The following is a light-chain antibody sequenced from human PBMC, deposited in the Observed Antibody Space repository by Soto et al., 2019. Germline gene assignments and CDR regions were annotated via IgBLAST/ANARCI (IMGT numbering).Light chain of an antibody. CDR3: QQYGSSPPYT. CDR1: QSFSSSY. V-gene: IGKV3-20*01. J-gene: IGKJ2*01. Sequence: EIVLTQSPGTLSLSPGETATLSCRASQSFSSSYLAWYQQKPGQAPRLLIYGASSRATGIPDRFSGSGSGTDFTLTISRLEPEDFAVYYCQQYGSSPPYTFGQGTKLEIK. CDR2: GAS.